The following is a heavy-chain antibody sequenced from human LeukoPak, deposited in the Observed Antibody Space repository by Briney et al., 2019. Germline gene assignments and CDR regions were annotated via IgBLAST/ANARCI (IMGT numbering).Heavy chain of an antibody. CDR3: ARWAAARPTDF. D-gene: IGHD2-2*01. J-gene: IGHJ4*02. CDR2: IHPGDSET. V-gene: IGHV5-51*01. Sequence: GESLKISCQGSGYSFTNYWIGWVRQMSGKSLEWMGLIHPGDSETRYSPSFQGQVTISVDKSINTAYLQWSSLKASDTAMYYRARWAAARPTDFWGQGTLVTVSS. CDR1: GYSFTNYW.